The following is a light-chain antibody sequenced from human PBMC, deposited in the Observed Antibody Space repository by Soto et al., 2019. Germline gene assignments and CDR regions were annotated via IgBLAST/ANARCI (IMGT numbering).Light chain of an antibody. CDR3: QQRNVWPPIT. Sequence: VLTQSPATLSLSPGERATLSCRASQSIHTSLAWYQKKPGQPPRLVXYDSTLRANGVPDRFGGSRSGTELTLTINNLEPEDFAVYYCQQRNVWPPITFGQGTRLEIK. CDR1: QSIHTS. CDR2: DST. V-gene: IGKV3-11*01. J-gene: IGKJ5*01.